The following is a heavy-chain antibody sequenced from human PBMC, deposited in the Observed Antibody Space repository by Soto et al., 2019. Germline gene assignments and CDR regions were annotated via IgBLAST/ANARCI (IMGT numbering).Heavy chain of an antibody. CDR3: ARDPPVMVRGPPGGMDV. D-gene: IGHD3-10*01. CDR2: IYYSGST. Sequence: QVQLQESGPGLVKPSQTLSLTCTVSGGSISSGGYYWSWIRQHPGKGLEWIGYIYYSGSTYYNPSLKSRGTISVDTSKYQFSLKLSSVAAADTAVYYCARDPPVMVRGPPGGMDVWGQGTTVTVSS. V-gene: IGHV4-31*03. CDR1: GGSISSGGYY. J-gene: IGHJ6*02.